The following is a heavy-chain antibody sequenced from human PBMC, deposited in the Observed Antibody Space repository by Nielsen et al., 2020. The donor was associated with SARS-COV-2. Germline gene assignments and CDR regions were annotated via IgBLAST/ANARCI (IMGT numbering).Heavy chain of an antibody. V-gene: IGHV1-3*01. Sequence: WVRQAPGQRLEWMGWINADNGNTRYSQEFQGRVTLNRDTSASTAYMELSGLRSEDTAVYYCARDRQKRFDFWGQGTLVTVSS. CDR3: ARDRQKRFDF. CDR2: INADNGNT. J-gene: IGHJ4*02.